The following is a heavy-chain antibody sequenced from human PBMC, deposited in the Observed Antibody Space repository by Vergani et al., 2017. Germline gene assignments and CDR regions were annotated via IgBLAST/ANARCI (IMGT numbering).Heavy chain of an antibody. J-gene: IGHJ6*03. CDR1: GGSFTSYH. V-gene: IGHV4-34*01. CDR2: IDHTGRP. Sequence: QVQLQQWGGGLLKPSETLSLTCVVHGGSFTSYHWTWIRQSPGEGLEWVGDIDHTGRPDYNTSLKSRLTMSVDKSRNKFSLTLNSVTATDTAIYFCARVNTETNGHLYYYYYMDVWGQGTAVTVS. CDR3: ARVNTETNGHLYYYYYMDV. D-gene: IGHD4-11*01.